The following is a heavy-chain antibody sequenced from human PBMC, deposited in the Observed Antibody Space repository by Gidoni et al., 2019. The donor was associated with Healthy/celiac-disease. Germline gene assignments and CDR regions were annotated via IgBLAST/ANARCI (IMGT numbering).Heavy chain of an antibody. J-gene: IGHJ6*02. D-gene: IGHD1-7*01. Sequence: QVQLVQSGAEVKKPGASVKVSCKASGYTFTSYYMPWVRQAPGQGLEWMGIINPSGGSTSYAQKFQGRVTMTRDTSTSTVYMELSSLRSEDTAVYYCARGTHHRGSITGTQMDVWGQGTTVTVSS. CDR3: ARGTHHRGSITGTQMDV. CDR2: INPSGGST. V-gene: IGHV1-46*01. CDR1: GYTFTSYY.